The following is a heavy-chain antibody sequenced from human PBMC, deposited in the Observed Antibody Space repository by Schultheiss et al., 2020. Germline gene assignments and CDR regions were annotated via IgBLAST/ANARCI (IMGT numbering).Heavy chain of an antibody. CDR2: INHSGST. J-gene: IGHJ4*02. V-gene: IGHV4-34*01. CDR3: ASVRSSSLLERPH. Sequence: SQTLSLTFAVYGGSFSGYYWSWIRQPPGKGLEWIGEINHSGSTNYNPSLKSRVTISVDKSKNQFSLKLSSVTAADTAVYYCASVRSSSLLERPHWGQGTLVTVSS. CDR1: GGSFSGYY. D-gene: IGHD1-1*01.